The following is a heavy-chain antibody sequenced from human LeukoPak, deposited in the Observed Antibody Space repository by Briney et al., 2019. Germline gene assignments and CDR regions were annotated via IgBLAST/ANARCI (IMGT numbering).Heavy chain of an antibody. Sequence: SHTVSLTCAISGDSVSINSAAWNWVRQSPSRGLEWLGRTYYRSKWYNDYAVSVKSRITINPDTSKNQLSLQLKSVTPEDTAVYYCTRSRADLDYWGQGTLVIVSS. CDR2: TYYRSKWYN. CDR3: TRSRADLDY. V-gene: IGHV6-1*01. J-gene: IGHJ4*02. D-gene: IGHD3/OR15-3a*01. CDR1: GDSVSINSAA.